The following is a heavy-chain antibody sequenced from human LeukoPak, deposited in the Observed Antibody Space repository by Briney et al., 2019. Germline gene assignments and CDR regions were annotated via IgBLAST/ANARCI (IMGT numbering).Heavy chain of an antibody. D-gene: IGHD2-8*01. V-gene: IGHV4-34*01. CDR2: INHSGST. CDR1: GGSFSGYY. J-gene: IGHJ5*02. CDR3: ARGYCTNGVCSLNWFDP. Sequence: PSETLSLTCAVYGGSFSGYYWSWIRQPPGKGLEWIGEINHSGSTNCNPSLKSRVTISVDTSKNQFSLKLSSVTAADTAVYYCARGYCTNGVCSLNWFDPWGQGTLVTVSS.